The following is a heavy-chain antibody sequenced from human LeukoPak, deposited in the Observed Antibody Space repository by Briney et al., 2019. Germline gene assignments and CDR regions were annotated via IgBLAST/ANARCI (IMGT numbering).Heavy chain of an antibody. CDR1: GFTFSSYS. V-gene: IGHV3-21*01. Sequence: GGSLRLSCAASGFTFSSYSMNWVRQAPGKGLEWVSSISSSSSYIYYADSVKGRFTISRDNAKNSLYLQMNSLRAGDTAVYYCARVGRSAVVAATPASNNWFDPWGQGTLVTVSS. J-gene: IGHJ5*02. CDR2: ISSSSSYI. CDR3: ARVGRSAVVAATPASNNWFDP. D-gene: IGHD2-15*01.